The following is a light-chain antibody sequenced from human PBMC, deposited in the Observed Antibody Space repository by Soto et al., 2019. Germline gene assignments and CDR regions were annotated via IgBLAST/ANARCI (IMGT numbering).Light chain of an antibody. CDR3: QQYGSSPPYT. J-gene: IGKJ2*01. Sequence: EIVLTQSPGTLSLSPGERATLSCRASQSIRSGYLAWFQQKPGQAPRLLIFAASRRATGIPDRFSGSGSGTDFTLTISRVEPGDFGVYYCQQYGSSPPYTFGLGTKLDIK. V-gene: IGKV3-20*01. CDR2: AAS. CDR1: QSIRSGY.